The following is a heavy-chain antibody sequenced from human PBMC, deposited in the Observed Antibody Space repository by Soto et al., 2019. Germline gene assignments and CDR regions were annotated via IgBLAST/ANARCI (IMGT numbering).Heavy chain of an antibody. Sequence: QVKLVESGGGVVQSGGSRRLSCEASGFRFSRYSIHWVRQAPGKGLEWVAVISADGSSGDFADSVKGRFAISRDNSRKNTVYLQIHNLRPDDTAVYYCAKPRSSLQWPPFDPWGHGTLGSVSS. J-gene: IGHJ5*02. D-gene: IGHD6-19*01. V-gene: IGHV3-30*18. CDR2: ISADGSSG. CDR1: GFRFSRYS. CDR3: AKPRSSLQWPPFDP.